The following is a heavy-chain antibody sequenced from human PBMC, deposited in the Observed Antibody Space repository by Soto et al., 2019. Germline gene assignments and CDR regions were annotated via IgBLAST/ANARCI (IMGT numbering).Heavy chain of an antibody. CDR1: GGTFSSYA. D-gene: IGHD6-13*01. Sequence: QVQLVQSGAEVKKPGSSVKVSCKASGGTFSSYAISWVRQAPGQGLEWMGGIIPIFGTANYAQKFQGRVTITADESTSTAYMELSSLRSEDTAVYYCARDRQQQLVPDTFDYGMDVWGQGTTVTVSS. CDR3: ARDRQQQLVPDTFDYGMDV. V-gene: IGHV1-69*01. CDR2: IIPIFGTA. J-gene: IGHJ6*02.